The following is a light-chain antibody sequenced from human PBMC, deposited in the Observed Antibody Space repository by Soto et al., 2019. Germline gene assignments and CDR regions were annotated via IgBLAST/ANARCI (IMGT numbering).Light chain of an antibody. J-gene: IGKJ2*01. CDR1: QSVSNS. CDR2: GAS. V-gene: IGKV3-15*01. Sequence: EIVMTQSPATLSVSPGERATLSCRASQSVSNSLAWYQQKPGQAPRLLIYGASTRATGIPARFSGSGSGTEFTLTISSLQSEDFAIYYWQQYNNWPPYTFGQGTKLEIK. CDR3: QQYNNWPPYT.